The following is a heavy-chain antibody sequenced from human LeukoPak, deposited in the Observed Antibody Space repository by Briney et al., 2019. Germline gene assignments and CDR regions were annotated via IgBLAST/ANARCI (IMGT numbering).Heavy chain of an antibody. CDR1: GFTFSSYG. CDR2: ISGSGGST. J-gene: IGHJ4*02. V-gene: IGHV3-23*01. D-gene: IGHD4-17*01. CDR3: AKRGTVTTFGHCDY. Sequence: GGSLRLSCAASGFTFSSYGMSWVRQAPGKGLEWVSAISGSGGSTYYADSVKGRFTISRDNSKNTLYLQMNSLRAEDTAVYYCAKRGTVTTFGHCDYWGQGTLVTVSS.